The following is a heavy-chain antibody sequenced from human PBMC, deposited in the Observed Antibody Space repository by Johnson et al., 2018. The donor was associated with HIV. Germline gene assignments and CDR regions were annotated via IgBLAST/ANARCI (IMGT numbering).Heavy chain of an antibody. CDR3: ARDRVGATAFDS. D-gene: IGHD1-26*01. J-gene: IGHJ3*02. Sequence: QMLLVESGGGLVQPGGSLRLSCAASGFTFSSYGMHWVRQAPDKGLEWVAFIRYDESNKYYADSVKGRFTISRDNSKNSLYLQMNSLRAGDTAVYYSARDRVGATAFDSWGTGTMVTVSS. CDR1: GFTFSSYG. V-gene: IGHV3-30*02. CDR2: IRYDESNK.